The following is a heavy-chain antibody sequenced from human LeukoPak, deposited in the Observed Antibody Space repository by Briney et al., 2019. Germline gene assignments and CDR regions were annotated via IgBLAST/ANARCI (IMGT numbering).Heavy chain of an antibody. CDR1: GFIFNKHA. D-gene: IGHD1-20*01. CDR3: ARRRYNWNAIDY. Sequence: GGSLRLSCAASGFIFNKHAMSRVRQAPGKGLEWVSGLSGSGGSTDYADSVKGRFTISRDNSKNTLYLQMNSLRAEDTAVYYCARRRYNWNAIDYWGQGTLVTVSS. CDR2: LSGSGGST. J-gene: IGHJ4*02. V-gene: IGHV3-23*01.